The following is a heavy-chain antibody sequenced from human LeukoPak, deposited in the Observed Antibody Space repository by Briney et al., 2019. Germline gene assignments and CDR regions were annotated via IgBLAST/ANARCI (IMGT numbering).Heavy chain of an antibody. D-gene: IGHD6-13*01. CDR3: AKASGYSSSDFDY. V-gene: IGHV3-9*03. CDR2: ISWNSGSI. J-gene: IGHJ4*02. CDR1: GFTFDDYA. Sequence: GGSLRLSCAASGFTFDDYAMHWVRQAPGKGLEWVSGISWNSGSIGYADSVKGRFTISRDNAKNSLYLQMNSLRAEGMALYYCAKASGYSSSDFDYWGQGTLVTVSS.